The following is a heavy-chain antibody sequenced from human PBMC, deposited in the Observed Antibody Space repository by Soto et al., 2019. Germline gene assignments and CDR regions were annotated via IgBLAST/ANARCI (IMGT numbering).Heavy chain of an antibody. CDR3: AKDSYGDYRNY. CDR2: ISGSGGST. J-gene: IGHJ4*02. CDR1: GFTFRSYA. V-gene: IGHV3-23*01. Sequence: GGSLRLSCAASGFTFRSYAMSWVRQAPGKGLEWVSAISGSGGSTYYADSVKGRFTISRDNSKNTLYLQMNSLRAEDTAVYYCAKDSYGDYRNYWGQGTLVTVSS. D-gene: IGHD4-17*01.